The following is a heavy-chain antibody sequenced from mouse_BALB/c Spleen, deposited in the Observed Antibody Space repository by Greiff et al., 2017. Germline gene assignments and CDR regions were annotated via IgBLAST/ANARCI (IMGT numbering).Heavy chain of an antibody. CDR2: ISYSGST. CDR3: ASSLRLKGDWYFDV. J-gene: IGHJ1*01. CDR1: GYSITSDYA. Sequence: DVQLQESGPGLVKPSQSLSLTCTVTGYSITSDYAWNWIRQFPGNKLEWMGYISYSGSTSYNPSLKSRISITRDTSKNQFFLQLNSVTTEDTATYYCASSLRLKGDWYFDVWGAGTTVTVSS. V-gene: IGHV3-2*02. D-gene: IGHD1-2*01.